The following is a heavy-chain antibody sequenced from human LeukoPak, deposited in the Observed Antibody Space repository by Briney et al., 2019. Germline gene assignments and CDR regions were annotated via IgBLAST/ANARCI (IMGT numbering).Heavy chain of an antibody. Sequence: ASVKVSCKASVYVFDGYYIHWVRQAPGQGLEWMGWINPNTGDTDYAQKFVGRVTMTRDSSLNTAYMELTSLRSDDTAFFYCAKGGDSSYNYYDLHSFDLWGQGTLVTVSS. CDR2: INPNTGDT. D-gene: IGHD3-22*01. J-gene: IGHJ4*02. CDR3: AKGGDSSYNYYDLHSFDL. CDR1: VYVFDGYY. V-gene: IGHV1-2*02.